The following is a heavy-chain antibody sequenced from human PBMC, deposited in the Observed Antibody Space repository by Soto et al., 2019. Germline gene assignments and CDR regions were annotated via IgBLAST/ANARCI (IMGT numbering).Heavy chain of an antibody. CDR2: ISAYNGNT. CDR3: ARVPLRGYSYGYSDY. V-gene: IGHV1-18*01. D-gene: IGHD5-18*01. J-gene: IGHJ4*02. Sequence: QVQLVQSGAEVKKPGASVKVSCKASGYTFTSYGISWVRQAPGQGLEWMGWISAYNGNTNYAQKLQGRVTMTTDTSTSTDYMELRSLRSDDTAVYYCARVPLRGYSYGYSDYWGQGTLVTVSS. CDR1: GYTFTSYG.